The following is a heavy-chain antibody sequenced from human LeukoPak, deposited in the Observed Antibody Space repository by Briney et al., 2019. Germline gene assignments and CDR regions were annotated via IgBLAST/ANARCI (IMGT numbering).Heavy chain of an antibody. Sequence: GGSLRLSCAASGFSFSTYWVNWVRQPPGKGLEWVANIMRDGSEKYYVDSVKGRFTISRDNAKNSLYLQMNSLRAEDTAVYYCARDPSRGYSYGYADYWGQGSLVTVSS. CDR3: ARDPSRGYSYGYADY. CDR2: IMRDGSEK. CDR1: GFSFSTYW. V-gene: IGHV3-7*01. D-gene: IGHD5-18*01. J-gene: IGHJ4*02.